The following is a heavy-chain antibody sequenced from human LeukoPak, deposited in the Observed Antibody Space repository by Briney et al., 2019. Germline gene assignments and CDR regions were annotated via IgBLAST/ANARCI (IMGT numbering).Heavy chain of an antibody. CDR2: ISYDGSNK. J-gene: IGHJ3*02. CDR3: ARAPFGGWVFDI. Sequence: GGSLRLSCAASGFTFSSYGMHWVRQAPGKGLEWVAVISYDGSNKYYADSVKGRFTISRDNSKNTLYLQMNSLRAEDTAVYYCARAPFGGWVFDIWGQGTMVTVSS. D-gene: IGHD6-19*01. CDR1: GFTFSSYG. V-gene: IGHV3-30*03.